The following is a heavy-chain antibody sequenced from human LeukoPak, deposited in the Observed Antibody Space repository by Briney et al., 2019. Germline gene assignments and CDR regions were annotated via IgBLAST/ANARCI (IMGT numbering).Heavy chain of an antibody. CDR3: ARAGTNWLDFDY. V-gene: IGHV4-30-4*01. CDR1: GGSISSGDFY. CDR2: IYYSGGT. Sequence: PSQTLSLTCTVSGGSISSGDFYWSWIRQPPGKGLEWIGYIYYSGGTYTNPSLKSRVTISVDTSKNQFSLKLISVTAADTAVYYCARAGTNWLDFDYWGQGTLVTVSS. D-gene: IGHD1-1*01. J-gene: IGHJ4*02.